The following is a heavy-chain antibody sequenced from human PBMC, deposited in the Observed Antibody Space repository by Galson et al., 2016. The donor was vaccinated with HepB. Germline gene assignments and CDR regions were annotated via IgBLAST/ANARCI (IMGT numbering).Heavy chain of an antibody. J-gene: IGHJ4*02. V-gene: IGHV1-69*04. D-gene: IGHD3-22*01. Sequence: SVKVSCKASGDTFSSYAISWVRQAPGQGLQWMGRVISMLGIANYAQQFEGRVTITADKSTNTAYMELSSLRSEDTAVYYCATFSENSGHYFLDYWGQGTLVTVSS. CDR1: GDTFSSYA. CDR2: VISMLGIA. CDR3: ATFSENSGHYFLDY.